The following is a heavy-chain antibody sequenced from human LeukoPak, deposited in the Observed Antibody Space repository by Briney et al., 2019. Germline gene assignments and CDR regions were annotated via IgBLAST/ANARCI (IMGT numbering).Heavy chain of an antibody. J-gene: IGHJ6*02. CDR1: GFTFSDYY. V-gene: IGHV3-11*01. Sequence: PGGSLRLSCTASGFTFSDYYMSWIRQAPGKGLEWVSYITSTGSTIYYADSVKGRFTISRDNAKNSLYLQMNSLRAEDTAVYYCARDGSQYCSSSSCQSGYYYYGTDVWGQGTTVTVSS. D-gene: IGHD2-2*01. CDR3: ARDGSQYCSSSSCQSGYYYYGTDV. CDR2: ITSTGSTI.